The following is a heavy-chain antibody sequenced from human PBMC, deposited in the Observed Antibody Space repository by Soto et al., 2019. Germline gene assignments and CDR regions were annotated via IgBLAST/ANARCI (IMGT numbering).Heavy chain of an antibody. J-gene: IGHJ4*02. CDR2: ISYDGSNK. CDR3: AREGYSYGPAGDHDSSL. V-gene: IGHV3-30*03. D-gene: IGHD5-18*01. CDR1: GFTFNSYG. Sequence: GGSLRLSCAASGFTFNSYGVHWVRQAPGRGLEWVAVISYDGSNKYYADSVKGRFTISRDNSKNTLYLQMNSLRAEDTAVYYCAREGYSYGPAGDHDSSLWGQGTLVTVS.